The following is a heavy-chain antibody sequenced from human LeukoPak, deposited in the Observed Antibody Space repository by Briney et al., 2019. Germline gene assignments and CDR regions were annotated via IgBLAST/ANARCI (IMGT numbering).Heavy chain of an antibody. J-gene: IGHJ4*02. CDR2: INTDGSIT. Sequence: GGSLRLSCAASGFTFTNYWMHWVRQAPGKGLVWVARINTDGSITGYAGSVKGRFTISRDNAKNTLYLQINSLRAEDTAVYYCTGTSSGYSPNFWGRGTLVTVSS. CDR3: TGTSSGYSPNF. CDR1: GFTFTNYW. V-gene: IGHV3-74*01. D-gene: IGHD3/OR15-3a*01.